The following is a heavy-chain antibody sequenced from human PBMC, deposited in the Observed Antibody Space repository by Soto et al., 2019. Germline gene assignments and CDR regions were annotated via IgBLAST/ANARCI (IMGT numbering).Heavy chain of an antibody. CDR2: INQDGSEK. V-gene: IGHV3-7*01. J-gene: IGHJ4*02. CDR3: ARSLDY. Sequence: RXSCSASFFTFSSYWMDWVRQAPGKGLEWVANINQDGSEKSYVDSVKGRFTISRDNAKNSLYLQMSSLTAEDSALYYCARSLDYWGQGTRVTVSS. CDR1: FFTFSSYW.